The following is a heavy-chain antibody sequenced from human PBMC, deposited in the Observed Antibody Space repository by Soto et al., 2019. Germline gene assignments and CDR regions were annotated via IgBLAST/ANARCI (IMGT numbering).Heavy chain of an antibody. CDR2: ISSNGGST. Sequence: GGSLRLSCSASGFTFSSYAMHWVRQAPGKGLEYVSAISSNGGSTYYADSVKGRFTISRDNSKNTLYLQMSSLRAEDTAVYYCVCSSWYVLFSRTNLNWFDPWGQGTLVTVSS. CDR1: GFTFSSYA. J-gene: IGHJ5*02. V-gene: IGHV3-64D*08. CDR3: VCSSWYVLFSRTNLNWFDP. D-gene: IGHD6-13*01.